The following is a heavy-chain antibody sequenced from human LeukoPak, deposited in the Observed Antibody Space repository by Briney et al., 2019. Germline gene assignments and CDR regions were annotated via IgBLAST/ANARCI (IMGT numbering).Heavy chain of an antibody. D-gene: IGHD3-10*01. CDR2: IYPGDSDT. CDR1: GYSFTSYW. V-gene: IGHV5-51*01. CDR3: AMIRITMVRGVITALDY. J-gene: IGHJ4*02. Sequence: GESLKISCKGSGYSFTSYWIGRVRQMPGKGLEWMEIIYPGDSDTRYSPSFQGQVTISADKSISTAYLQWSSLKASDTAMYYCAMIRITMVRGVITALDYWGQGTLVTVSS.